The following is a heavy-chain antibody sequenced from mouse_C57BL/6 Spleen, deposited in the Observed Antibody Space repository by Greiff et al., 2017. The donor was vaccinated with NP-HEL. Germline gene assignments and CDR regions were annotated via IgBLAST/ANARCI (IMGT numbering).Heavy chain of an antibody. D-gene: IGHD1-1*01. CDR1: GYAFSSYW. CDR2: IYPGDGDT. Sequence: VKLQESGAELVKPGASVKISCKASGYAFSSYWMNWVKQRPGKGLEWIGQIYPGDGDTNYNGKFKGKATLTADKSSSTAYMQLSSLTSEDSAVYFCARSAVVADYWYFDVWGTGTTVTVSS. J-gene: IGHJ1*03. CDR3: ARSAVVADYWYFDV. V-gene: IGHV1-80*01.